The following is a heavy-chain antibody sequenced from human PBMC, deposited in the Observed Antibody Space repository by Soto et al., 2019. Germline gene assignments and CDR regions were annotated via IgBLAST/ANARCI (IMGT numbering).Heavy chain of an antibody. J-gene: IGHJ5*02. D-gene: IGHD6-19*01. CDR3: ARERPSLFIAVVGHWFDP. Sequence: GASVKVFCKASGYTFTSYAMHWVRQAPGQRLEWMGWINAGNGNTKYSQKFQGRVTITRDTSASTAYMELSSLRSEDTAVYYCARERPSLFIAVVGHWFDPWGQGTLVTAPQ. CDR2: INAGNGNT. V-gene: IGHV1-3*01. CDR1: GYTFTSYA.